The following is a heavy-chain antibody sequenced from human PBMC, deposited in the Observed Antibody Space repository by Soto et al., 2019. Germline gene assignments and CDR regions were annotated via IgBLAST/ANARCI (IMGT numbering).Heavy chain of an antibody. CDR3: ATSPLILWFGELSFGY. CDR2: FDPEDGET. D-gene: IGHD3-10*01. V-gene: IGHV1-24*01. CDR1: GYTLTELS. J-gene: IGHJ4*02. Sequence: ASVKVSCKASGYTLTELSMHWLRQAPGKGLEWMGGFDPEDGETIYAQKFQGRVTMTEDTSTDTAYMELSSLRSEDTAVYYCATSPLILWFGELSFGYWGQGTLVTVSS.